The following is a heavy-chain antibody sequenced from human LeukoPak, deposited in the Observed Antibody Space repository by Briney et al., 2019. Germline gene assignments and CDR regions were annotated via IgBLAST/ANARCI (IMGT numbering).Heavy chain of an antibody. CDR1: GFTFSSYE. CDR3: ARGGYCSSSICYSLNAFDI. V-gene: IGHV3-48*03. Sequence: GGSLRLSCAASGFTFSSYEMNWVRQAPGKGLEGVSYISSSGTTIYYADSVKGRFTISRDNAKNSLYLQMNSLRAEDTAVYYCARGGYCSSSICYSLNAFDIWGQGTMFTVSS. CDR2: ISSSGTTI. J-gene: IGHJ3*02. D-gene: IGHD2-2*01.